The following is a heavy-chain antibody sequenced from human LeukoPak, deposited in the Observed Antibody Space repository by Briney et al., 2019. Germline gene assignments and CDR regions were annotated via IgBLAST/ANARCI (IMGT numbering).Heavy chain of an antibody. D-gene: IGHD6-19*01. CDR1: GFTFSSYG. J-gene: IGHJ4*02. V-gene: IGHV3-30*03. Sequence: SGGSLRLSCAASGFTFSSYGMHWVRQAPGKGLEWVAVISYDGSNKYYADSVKGRFTISRDNSKNTLYLQMNSLRAEDTAVYYCASIRPRQWLATGNYFDYWGQGTLVTVSS. CDR2: ISYDGSNK. CDR3: ASIRPRQWLATGNYFDY.